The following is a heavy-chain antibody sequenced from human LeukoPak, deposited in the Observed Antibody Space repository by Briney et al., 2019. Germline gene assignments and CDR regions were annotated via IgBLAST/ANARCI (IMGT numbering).Heavy chain of an antibody. Sequence: GGSLRLSCAASGFTFSSYAMSWVRQAPGKGLEWVSAISGSGGSTYYADFVKGRFTISRDNSKNTLYLQMNSLRAEDTAVYYCAKGSDVGIAVAGTGDYWGQGTLVTVSS. CDR1: GFTFSSYA. CDR2: ISGSGGST. D-gene: IGHD6-19*01. J-gene: IGHJ4*02. CDR3: AKGSDVGIAVAGTGDY. V-gene: IGHV3-23*01.